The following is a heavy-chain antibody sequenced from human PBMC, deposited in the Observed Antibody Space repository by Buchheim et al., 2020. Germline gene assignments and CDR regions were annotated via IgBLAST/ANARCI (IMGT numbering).Heavy chain of an antibody. V-gene: IGHV4-34*01. CDR1: GGSFSGYF. CDR2: INHSGST. D-gene: IGHD1-1*01. Sequence: QVQLQQWGAGLLKPSETLSLTCAVYGGSFSGYFWSWIRQPPGRGLEWIGEINHSGSTNYNPSLKSRVTILVDTSKNQFSLKLTSVTAADTAVYYCAREGTGIGGMDVWGQGTT. CDR3: AREGTGIGGMDV. J-gene: IGHJ6*02.